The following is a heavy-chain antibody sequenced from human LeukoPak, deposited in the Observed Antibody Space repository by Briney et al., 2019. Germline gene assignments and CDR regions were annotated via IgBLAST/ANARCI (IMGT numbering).Heavy chain of an antibody. CDR2: IDQGGSVR. Sequence: GGSLRLSCAASGFSFSTYWMSWVRQTPEKGLEFVANIDQGGSVRNYMDSLKGRCAISRDNAKKSLYLEINSLRADDTAVYYCARDPESSSFDLWGRGALVTVSS. J-gene: IGHJ4*02. CDR3: ARDPESSSFDL. CDR1: GFSFSTYW. D-gene: IGHD6-13*01. V-gene: IGHV3-7*01.